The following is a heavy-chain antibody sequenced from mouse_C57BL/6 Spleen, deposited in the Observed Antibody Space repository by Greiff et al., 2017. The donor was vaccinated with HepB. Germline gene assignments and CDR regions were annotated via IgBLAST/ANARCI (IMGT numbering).Heavy chain of an antibody. V-gene: IGHV3-1*01. D-gene: IGHD2-2*01. CDR2: ISYSGST. J-gene: IGHJ4*01. Sequence: DVQLQESGPGMVKPSQSLSLPCTVTGYSITSGYDWHWIRHFPGNKLEWMGYISYSGSTNYNPSLKSRISITHDTSKNHFFLKLNSVTTEDTATYYCARGKYGNDDAMDYWGQGTSVTVSS. CDR3: ARGKYGNDDAMDY. CDR1: GYSITSGYD.